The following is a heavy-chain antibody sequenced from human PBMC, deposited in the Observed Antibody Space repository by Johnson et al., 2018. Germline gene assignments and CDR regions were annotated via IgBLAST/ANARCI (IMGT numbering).Heavy chain of an antibody. J-gene: IGHJ4*02. D-gene: IGHD2-8*02. CDR1: GFTFDDYA. Sequence: VQLVESGGGMVQPGRSLKLSCAASGFTFDDYAMDWVRQAPGKGLEWVSHINWNGVNTGYAASVQGRFTIFRDNAKYSLYLQMNSLRPEDTALYYCVKEGSWYYFDHWGQGTLVTVSS. CDR2: INWNGVNT. CDR3: VKEGSWYYFDH. V-gene: IGHV3-9*01.